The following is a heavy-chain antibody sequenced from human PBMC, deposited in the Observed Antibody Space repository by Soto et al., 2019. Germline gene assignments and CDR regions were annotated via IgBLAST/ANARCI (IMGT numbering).Heavy chain of an antibody. CDR2: INTSTGNT. CDR3: AGDRGAYCSSSNCFPYWFDP. D-gene: IGHD2-2*01. CDR1: GGSIHSYH. V-gene: IGHV4-4*07. Sequence: PSETLSLTCTVSGGSIHSYHWSWIRQSAGKGLEWIGRINTSTGNTNYNPSLKSRVTMSGDTAKNQFSLKLSSVTVADTAVYYCAGDRGAYCSSSNCFPYWFDPWGQGILVTVSS. J-gene: IGHJ5*02.